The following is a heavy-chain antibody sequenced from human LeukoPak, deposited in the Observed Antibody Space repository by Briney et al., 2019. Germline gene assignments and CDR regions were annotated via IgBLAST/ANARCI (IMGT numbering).Heavy chain of an antibody. Sequence: PGGSLRLSCAASRFNVNNYWMHWVRQAPGKGLVWVSRINSDGSSTNYEDSVKGGFTISRDNAKNTLYLQMNRLRAEDTAVYYCARVRGYNYGYNYWGQGTLVTVSS. CDR3: ARVRGYNYGYNY. V-gene: IGHV3-74*01. CDR1: RFNVNNYW. D-gene: IGHD5-18*01. CDR2: INSDGSST. J-gene: IGHJ4*02.